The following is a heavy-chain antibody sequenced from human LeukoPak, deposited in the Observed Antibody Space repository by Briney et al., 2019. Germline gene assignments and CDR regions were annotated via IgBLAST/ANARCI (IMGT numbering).Heavy chain of an antibody. CDR3: ARGRAYIVVVPAAIWFDP. CDR1: GYTFTGYY. J-gene: IGHJ5*02. D-gene: IGHD2-2*01. Sequence: ASVKVSCKASGYTFTGYYMHWVRQAPGQGLEWMGWINPNSGGTNYAQKFQGRVTMTRDTSISTAYMELSRLRSDDTAVYYCARGRAYIVVVPAAIWFDPWGQGTLVTVSS. V-gene: IGHV1-2*02. CDR2: INPNSGGT.